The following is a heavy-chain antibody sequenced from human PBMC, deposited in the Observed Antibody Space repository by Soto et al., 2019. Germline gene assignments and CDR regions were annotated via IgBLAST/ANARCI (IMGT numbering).Heavy chain of an antibody. D-gene: IGHD3-9*01. CDR1: GFTFSSYG. V-gene: IGHV3-23*01. Sequence: PGGSLRLSCTASGFTFSSYGMGWVRQAPGKGLQWDSTIRGDGGQTHYTDSVKGRFSISRDNSKNTVYLQMDSLRAENTAMYFCARDVGLDSDDFFAYWGQGTSVTVYS. J-gene: IGHJ4*02. CDR3: ARDVGLDSDDFFAY. CDR2: IRGDGGQT.